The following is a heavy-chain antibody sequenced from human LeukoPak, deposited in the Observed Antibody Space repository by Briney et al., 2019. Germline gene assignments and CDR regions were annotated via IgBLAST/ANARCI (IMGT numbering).Heavy chain of an antibody. Sequence: SVKVSCKASGYTFTGYYMHWVRQAPGQALEWMGWINPNSRGTNYAQKFQGRVTMTRYTSISTAYMELSRMRSDDTAVSYYARLMYSSSSLPGDVVYWGQGTLVTVSS. CDR1: GYTFTGYY. D-gene: IGHD6-6*01. V-gene: IGHV1-2*02. J-gene: IGHJ4*02. CDR3: ARLMYSSSSLPGDVVY. CDR2: INPNSRGT.